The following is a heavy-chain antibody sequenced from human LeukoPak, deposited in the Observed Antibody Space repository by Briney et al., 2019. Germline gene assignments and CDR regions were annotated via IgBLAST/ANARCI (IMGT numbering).Heavy chain of an antibody. CDR3: ARGDTAMAPTLVDY. CDR1: GFTFSSYS. Sequence: GGSLRLSCAASGFTFSSYSMNWVRQAPGKGLEWVSSISSSSSYIYYADSVKGRFTIPRDNAKNSLYLQMNSLRAEDTAVYYCARGDTAMAPTLVDYWGQGTLVTVSS. V-gene: IGHV3-21*01. D-gene: IGHD5-18*01. CDR2: ISSSSSYI. J-gene: IGHJ4*02.